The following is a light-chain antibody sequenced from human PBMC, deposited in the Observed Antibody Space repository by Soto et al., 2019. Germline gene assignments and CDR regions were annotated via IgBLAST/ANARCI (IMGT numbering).Light chain of an antibody. Sequence: QPVLTQPPSASGTPGQRVTISCSGSSSNIGGNGVSWYQQFPGTAPKFLIYSNNQRPSGVPDRFSGSKSGTSASLAISGLQSEDEAEYYCAAWDDSLSGVGFGGGTKLTVL. V-gene: IGLV1-44*01. CDR2: SNN. CDR1: SSNIGGNG. J-gene: IGLJ2*01. CDR3: AAWDDSLSGVG.